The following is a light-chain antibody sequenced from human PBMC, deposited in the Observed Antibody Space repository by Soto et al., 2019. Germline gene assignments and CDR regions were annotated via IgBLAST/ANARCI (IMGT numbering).Light chain of an antibody. CDR2: GAS. CDR1: QSVTSSY. V-gene: IGKV3-20*01. J-gene: IGKJ5*01. CDR3: QQYGTATQT. Sequence: EIVLTQSPGTLPLSPGERATLSCRASQSVTSSYLAWYQHKPGQAPRLLIYGASSRATGIPDRFSGSGSGTDFTLTISRLEPEDFAVYYCQQYGTATQTFGQGTRLEIK.